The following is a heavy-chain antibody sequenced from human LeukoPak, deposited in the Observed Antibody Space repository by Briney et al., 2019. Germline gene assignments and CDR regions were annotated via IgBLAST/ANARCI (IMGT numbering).Heavy chain of an antibody. CDR1: GGTFSSYA. CDR2: IIPILGIA. D-gene: IGHD3-22*01. V-gene: IGHV1-69*04. Sequence: SVKVSCKASGGTFSSYAISWVRQAPGQGLEWMGRIIPILGIANYAQKFPGRVTITADKSTSTAYMELSSLRSEDTAVYYCARDAGRYYYDSSGYYEHPLDYWGRGTLVTVSS. CDR3: ARDAGRYYYDSSGYYEHPLDY. J-gene: IGHJ4*02.